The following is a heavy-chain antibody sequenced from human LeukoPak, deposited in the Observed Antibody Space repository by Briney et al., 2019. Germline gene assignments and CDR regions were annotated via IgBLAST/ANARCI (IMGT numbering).Heavy chain of an antibody. CDR1: DYSISNGYY. CDR3: ARESALGVERVGGYFDY. D-gene: IGHD1-1*01. Sequence: SETLSLTCAVSDYSISNGYYWGWIRQSPGKGLEWIGSIYYSGSTYYNPSLKSRVTISIDTSKNQFSLKLSPVTATDTAVYYCARESALGVERVGGYFDYWGQGALVTVFS. CDR2: IYYSGST. V-gene: IGHV4-38-2*02. J-gene: IGHJ4*02.